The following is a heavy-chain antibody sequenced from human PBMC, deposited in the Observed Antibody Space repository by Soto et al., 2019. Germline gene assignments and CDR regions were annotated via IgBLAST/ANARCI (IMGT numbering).Heavy chain of an antibody. Sequence: PGESLNISCKGSGYSFTSYWIGWVRQMPGKGLEWMGIIYPGDSDTRYSPSFQGQVTISADKSISTAYLQWSSLKASDTAMYYCARAPVVPAAITEHSSSWCLDYWGQGTLVTVSS. CDR3: ARAPVVPAAITEHSSSWCLDY. V-gene: IGHV5-51*01. J-gene: IGHJ4*02. CDR2: IYPGDSDT. CDR1: GYSFTSYW. D-gene: IGHD2-2*01.